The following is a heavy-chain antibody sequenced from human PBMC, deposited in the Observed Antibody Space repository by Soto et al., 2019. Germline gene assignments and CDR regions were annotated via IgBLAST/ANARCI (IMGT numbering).Heavy chain of an antibody. J-gene: IGHJ2*01. D-gene: IGHD3-10*01. V-gene: IGHV4-34*01. CDR1: GGSFSGYY. CDR3: ARGRGDGYNQHWYFDL. Sequence: QVHLQQWGAGLLKPSETLSLTCAVYGGSFSGYYWSWIRQPPGKGLEWIGEINHSGSTNYNQSLKSRVSISVGTSNNPFSLKLSSVTAADTAVYYCARGRGDGYNQHWYFDLWGSGTLVTVSS. CDR2: INHSGST.